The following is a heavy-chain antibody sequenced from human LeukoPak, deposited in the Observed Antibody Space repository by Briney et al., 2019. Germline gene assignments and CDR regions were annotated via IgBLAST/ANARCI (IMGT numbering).Heavy chain of an antibody. D-gene: IGHD5-24*01. CDR2: INHSGST. V-gene: IGHV4-34*01. CDR3: ARGRMATGQAFDI. J-gene: IGHJ3*02. Sequence: SETLSLTCAVYGGSFSGYYWSWIRQPPGKGLEWIGEINHSGSTDYNPSLKSRFTISVDTSKNQHSLKLSSVTAADTAVYYCARGRMATGQAFDIWGQGTMVTVSS. CDR1: GGSFSGYY.